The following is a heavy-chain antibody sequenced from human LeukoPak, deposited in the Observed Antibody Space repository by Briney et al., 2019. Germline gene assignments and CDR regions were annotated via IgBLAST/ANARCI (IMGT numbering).Heavy chain of an antibody. CDR2: IIPIFGTA. Sequence: SVKVSCKASGGTFSSYAISWVRQAPGQGLEWMGGIIPIFGTANYAQKFQGRVTITTDESTSTAYMELSSLRSEDTAVYYCTSEGGDGYSNHLFDYWGQGTLVTVSS. CDR1: GGTFSSYA. V-gene: IGHV1-69*05. D-gene: IGHD5-24*01. J-gene: IGHJ4*02. CDR3: TSEGGDGYSNHLFDY.